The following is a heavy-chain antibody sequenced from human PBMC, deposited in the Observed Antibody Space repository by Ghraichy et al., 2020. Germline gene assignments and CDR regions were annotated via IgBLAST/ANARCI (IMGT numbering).Heavy chain of an antibody. CDR2: ISSGGTHI. Sequence: GGSLGLSCVDLGVTFSSYAMNWVRQAPGKGLEWVASISSGGTHIYYADSVKGRFTISRVNAQNSVYLQMNSLRVEDTAVYYCATLRSPTNYISQGTYWGQGTLVTVSS. V-gene: IGHV3-21*01. CDR1: GVTFSSYA. D-gene: IGHD1-7*01. CDR3: ATLRSPTNYISQGTY. J-gene: IGHJ4*02.